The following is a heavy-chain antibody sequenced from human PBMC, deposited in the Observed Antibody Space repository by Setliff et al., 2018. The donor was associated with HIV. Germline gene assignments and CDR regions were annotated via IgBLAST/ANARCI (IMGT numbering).Heavy chain of an antibody. J-gene: IGHJ4*02. D-gene: IGHD6-19*01. CDR3: ARYTSGWFHFDY. CDR2: INPNSGGT. V-gene: IGHV1-2*02. CDR1: GGTFSRNA. Sequence: ASVKVSCKASGGTFSRNAISWVRQAPGQGLEWMGWINPNSGGTNYAQKFQGRVTMTRDTSITTAHMELSSLRSDDTAVYYCARYTSGWFHFDYWGQGTLVTVSS.